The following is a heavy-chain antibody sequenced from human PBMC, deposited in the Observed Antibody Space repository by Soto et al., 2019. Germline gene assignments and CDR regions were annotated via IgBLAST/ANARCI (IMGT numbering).Heavy chain of an antibody. CDR1: GYTFTSYA. CDR2: INAGNGNT. D-gene: IGHD2-2*02. J-gene: IGHJ5*02. CDR3: AQSATVPAAIAS. Sequence: QVQLVQSGAEVKKPGASVKVSCKASGYTFTSYAMHWVRQAPGQRLEWMGWINAGNGNTKYSQKFQGRVTITRDTSASTAYMALSRLRSGDTAVYYCAQSATVPAAIASWGQGTRVSVSS. V-gene: IGHV1-3*01.